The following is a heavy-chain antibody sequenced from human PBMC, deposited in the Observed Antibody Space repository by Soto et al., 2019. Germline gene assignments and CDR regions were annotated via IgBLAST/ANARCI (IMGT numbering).Heavy chain of an antibody. CDR2: IKSKTDGGTT. J-gene: IGHJ4*02. CDR1: GFTFSNAW. V-gene: IGHV3-15*07. CDR3: TTATPPYYYDRSGYYYRAPPTDY. Sequence: EVQLVESGGGLVKPGGSLRLSCAASGFTFSNAWMNWVRQAPGKGLEWVGRIKSKTDGGTTDYAAPVKGRFTISRDDSKNTLYLQMNSLKTEDTAVYYCTTATPPYYYDRSGYYYRAPPTDYWGQGTLVTVSS. D-gene: IGHD3-22*01.